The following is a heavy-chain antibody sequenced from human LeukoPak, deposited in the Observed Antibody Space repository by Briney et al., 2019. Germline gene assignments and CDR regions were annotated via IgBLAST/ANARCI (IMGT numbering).Heavy chain of an antibody. V-gene: IGHV4-39*01. CDR3: ARRVSRSSQIDY. Sequence: SETLSLTCTVSGGSLSSSNYYWGWIRQPPGKGLEWIATIYYSGSTCYNPSLKSRVTISADTSKNQFSLNLSSVTAADTAVYYCARRVSRSSQIDYWGQGTLVTVSS. CDR2: IYYSGST. D-gene: IGHD3-10*01. CDR1: GGSLSSSNYY. J-gene: IGHJ4*02.